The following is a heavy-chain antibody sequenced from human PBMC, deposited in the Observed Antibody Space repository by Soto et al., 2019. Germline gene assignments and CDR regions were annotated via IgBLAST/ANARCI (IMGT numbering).Heavy chain of an antibody. CDR2: ISSSGTV. V-gene: IGHV4-59*01. Sequence: KTSETLSLTCSVSGGSIRDYFWTWIRQSPGRGLEWIGYISSSGTVKYNSSLKSRVTISLDRSRNQFSLKLSSVTAADTAVYFCARDRKLELPGNYYYYGMDVWGKGTTVTVSS. D-gene: IGHD1-7*01. CDR1: GGSIRDYF. CDR3: ARDRKLELPGNYYYYGMDV. J-gene: IGHJ6*04.